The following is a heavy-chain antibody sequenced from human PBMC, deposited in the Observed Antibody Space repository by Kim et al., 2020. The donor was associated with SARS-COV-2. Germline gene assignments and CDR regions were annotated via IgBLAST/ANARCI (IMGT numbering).Heavy chain of an antibody. J-gene: IGHJ6*02. CDR2: IYYSGST. CDR1: GGSISSGGYY. Sequence: SETLSLTCTVSGGSISSGGYYWSWIRQHPGKGLEWIGYIYYSGSTYYNPSLKSRVTISVDTSKNQFSLKLSSVTAADTAVYYYARDVWAYGSGSYDYYYYYGMDVWGQGTTVTVSS. V-gene: IGHV4-31*03. D-gene: IGHD3-10*01. CDR3: ARDVWAYGSGSYDYYYYYGMDV.